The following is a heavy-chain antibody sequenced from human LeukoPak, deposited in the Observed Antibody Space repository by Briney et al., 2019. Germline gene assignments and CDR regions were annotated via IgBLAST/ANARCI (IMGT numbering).Heavy chain of an antibody. CDR2: IYYSGST. V-gene: IGHV4-59*01. Sequence: SETLSLTCTVTGGSISSYYWSWIRQPPGKGLEWIGYIYYSGSTNYNPSLKSRVTISVDTSKNQFSLKLSSVTAADTAVYYCARVGSSNWFDPWGQGTLVTVSS. D-gene: IGHD2-15*01. CDR3: ARVGSSNWFDP. CDR1: GGSISSYY. J-gene: IGHJ5*02.